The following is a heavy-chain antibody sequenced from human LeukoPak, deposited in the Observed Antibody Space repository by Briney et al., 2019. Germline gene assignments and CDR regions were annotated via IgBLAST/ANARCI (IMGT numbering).Heavy chain of an antibody. J-gene: IGHJ4*02. V-gene: IGHV4-59*01. CDR2: INYSGST. CDR1: GGSISSYF. CDR3: ARDRRSYFDY. D-gene: IGHD3-10*01. Sequence: SETLSLTCTVSGGSISSYFWSWIRQPPGKGLEWIGYINYSGSTNYNPSLKSRVTISVDTSKNEFSLKLSSVTTVDTAVYYCARDRRSYFDYWGQGTLVTVSS.